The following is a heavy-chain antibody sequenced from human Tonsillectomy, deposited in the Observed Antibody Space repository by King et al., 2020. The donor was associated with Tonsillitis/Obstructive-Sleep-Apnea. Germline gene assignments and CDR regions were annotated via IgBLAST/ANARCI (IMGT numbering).Heavy chain of an antibody. CDR2: VSGSGDST. J-gene: IGHJ4*02. CDR3: AKGISMVQGVIPFDY. CDR1: GFTFSSYA. Sequence: EVQLVESGGGLVQPGGSLRLSCAASGFTFSSYAMSWVRQAPGKGLEWVSAVSGSGDSTYHADSVKGRFTISRDNSKNTPYLQMNSLRAEDTAVYYCAKGISMVQGVIPFDYWGQGTLVTVSS. V-gene: IGHV3-23*04. D-gene: IGHD3-10*01.